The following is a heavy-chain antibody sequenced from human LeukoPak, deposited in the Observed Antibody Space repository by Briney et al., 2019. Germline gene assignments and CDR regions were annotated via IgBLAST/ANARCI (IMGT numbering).Heavy chain of an antibody. D-gene: IGHD6-6*01. CDR3: ARDSSSYYYYYYMDV. CDR1: GFRFSSYA. CDR2: INSDGSST. J-gene: IGHJ6*03. Sequence: GGSLRLSCAASGFRFSSYAMHWVRQAPGKGLVWVSRINSDGSSTSYADSVKGRFTISRDNAKNTLYLQMNSLRAEDTAVYYCARDSSSYYYYYYMDVWGKGTTVTVSS. V-gene: IGHV3-74*01.